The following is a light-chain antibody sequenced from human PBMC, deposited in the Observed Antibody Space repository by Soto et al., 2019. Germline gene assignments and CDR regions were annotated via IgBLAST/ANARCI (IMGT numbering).Light chain of an antibody. Sequence: DIQMTQSPSTLSASVGDRVTITCRASQSIDSWLAWYQQKPGKAPKLLIYKASTLEIGVPSRFSGSGSGTEFTLTISSLQPDDFATYYCQQYNSYSGTFGQGTKVEIK. V-gene: IGKV1-5*03. CDR1: QSIDSW. J-gene: IGKJ1*01. CDR3: QQYNSYSGT. CDR2: KAS.